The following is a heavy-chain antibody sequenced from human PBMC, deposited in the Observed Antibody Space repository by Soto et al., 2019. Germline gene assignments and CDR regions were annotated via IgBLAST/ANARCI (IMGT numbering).Heavy chain of an antibody. J-gene: IGHJ6*02. V-gene: IGHV4-59*01. CDR3: ARDNTGMDV. CDR1: GLSITSYY. Sequence: PSETLSLTCPVSGLSITSYYWSWMRQPPGKGLEWIGYIHNSGSTNYNPSLKGRVTISVDTSKNRFSLKLNSVTAADTAVYYCARDNTGMDVWGQGTTVTVSS. CDR2: IHNSGST.